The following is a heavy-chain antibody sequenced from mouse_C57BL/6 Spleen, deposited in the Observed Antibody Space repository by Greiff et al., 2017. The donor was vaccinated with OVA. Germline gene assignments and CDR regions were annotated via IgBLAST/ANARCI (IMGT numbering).Heavy chain of an antibody. CDR2: IYPGDGDT. V-gene: IGHV1-80*01. D-gene: IGHD3-1*01. J-gene: IGHJ4*01. CDR3: ARQPSGYAMDY. Sequence: QVQLQQSGAELVKPGASVKISCKASGYAFSSYWMNWVKQRPGKGLEWIGQIYPGDGDTNYNGKFKGKATLTADKYSSTAYMQLSSLTSEDSAVYFCARQPSGYAMDYWGQGTSVTVSS. CDR1: GYAFSSYW.